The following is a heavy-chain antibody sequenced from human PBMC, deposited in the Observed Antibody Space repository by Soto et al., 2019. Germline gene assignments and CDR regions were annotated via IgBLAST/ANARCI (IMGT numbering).Heavy chain of an antibody. D-gene: IGHD6-13*01. V-gene: IGHV5-51*01. Sequence: PGESLKISCQGSGYSFTNYWVGWVRQIPGRGLEWMGIIHPGDSDTRYSPFFQGQVTISADKSISTAYLQWSSLKASDTAMYYCARHKRYRSTWFEGCFDLWGQGTLVTGSS. J-gene: IGHJ5*01. CDR1: GYSFTNYW. CDR2: IHPGDSDT. CDR3: ARHKRYRSTWFEGCFDL.